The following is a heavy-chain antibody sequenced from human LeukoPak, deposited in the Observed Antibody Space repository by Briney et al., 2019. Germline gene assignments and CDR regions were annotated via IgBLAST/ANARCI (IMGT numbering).Heavy chain of an antibody. CDR3: ANLGSYYNKFDY. J-gene: IGHJ4*02. D-gene: IGHD3-10*01. CDR1: GFTFSSYA. Sequence: GGSLRLSCAASGFTFSSYAMSWARQAPGKGLEWVSAISGSGGSTYYADSVKGRFTISRDNSKNTLYLQMNSLRAEDTAVYYCANLGSYYNKFDYWGQGTLVTVSS. V-gene: IGHV3-23*01. CDR2: ISGSGGST.